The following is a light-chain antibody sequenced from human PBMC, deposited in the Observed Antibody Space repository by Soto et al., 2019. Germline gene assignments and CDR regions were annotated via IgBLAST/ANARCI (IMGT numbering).Light chain of an antibody. CDR1: SSDVGGFNY. CDR2: EVF. J-gene: IGLJ1*01. CDR3: SSYTSTSTLYV. V-gene: IGLV2-14*01. Sequence: SALTQPASVSGSPGQSITISCTGTSSDVGGFNYVSWYQHSPGKGPKLIIYEVFNRPSGVSNRFSGSKSGNTASLTISGLQAEDEADYYCSSYTSTSTLYVFGTGTKLTVL.